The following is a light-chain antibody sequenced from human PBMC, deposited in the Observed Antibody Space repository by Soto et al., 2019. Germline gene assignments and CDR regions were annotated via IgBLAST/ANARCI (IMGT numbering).Light chain of an antibody. CDR2: AVS. J-gene: IGKJ1*01. Sequence: IPLTQSPSSLSGSAGDRGTLXWRASQGVGSDLAWYQQKPGKAPKLLIYAVSSLQSGVSSRLSGSGSGTDFTLSINSLQREDFATYYCQQTYSAPPLFGQGTKVDIK. CDR3: QQTYSAPPL. CDR1: QGVGSD. V-gene: IGKV1-39*01.